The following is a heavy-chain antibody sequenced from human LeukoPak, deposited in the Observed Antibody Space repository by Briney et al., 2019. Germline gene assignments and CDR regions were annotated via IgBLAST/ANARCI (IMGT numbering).Heavy chain of an antibody. CDR3: AKGSSSWLPEYYFDY. V-gene: IGHV3-33*06. CDR1: GFTFSSYG. Sequence: VGSLRLSCAASGFTFSSYGMHWVRQAPGKGLEWVAVIWYDGSNKYYADSVKGRFTISRDNSKNTLYLQMNSLRAEDTAVYYCAKGSSSWLPEYYFDYWGQGTLVTVSS. CDR2: IWYDGSNK. J-gene: IGHJ4*02. D-gene: IGHD6-13*01.